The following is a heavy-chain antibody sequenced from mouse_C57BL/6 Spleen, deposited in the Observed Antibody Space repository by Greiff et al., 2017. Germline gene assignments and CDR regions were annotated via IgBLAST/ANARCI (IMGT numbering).Heavy chain of an antibody. J-gene: IGHJ4*01. CDR3: ARAGKYDYDYYYAMDY. V-gene: IGHV1-59*01. D-gene: IGHD2-4*01. CDR1: GYTFTSYW. CDR2: IDPSDSYT. Sequence: QVQLQQPGAELVRPGTSVKLSCKASGYTFTSYWMHWVKQRPGQGLEWIGVIDPSDSYTNYNQKFKGKATLTVDTSSSTAYMQLSSLTSEDSAVYYCARAGKYDYDYYYAMDYWGQGTSVTVSS.